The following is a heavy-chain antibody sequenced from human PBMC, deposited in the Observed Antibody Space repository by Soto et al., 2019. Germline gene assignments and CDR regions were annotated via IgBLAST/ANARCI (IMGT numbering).Heavy chain of an antibody. V-gene: IGHV3-15*01. Sequence: EVQLVESGGGLEKPGGSLRLSCAASGFTFSHVWMSWVRQAPGKGLEWVGRIKRKIDGETIDYAAPVKGRFTISRDDSKDTLYLQMNSLKTEDTAVYYCATEASSSSTTCPRAFEIWGPGTVVTVSS. CDR3: ATEASSSSTTCPRAFEI. D-gene: IGHD2-2*01. J-gene: IGHJ3*02. CDR2: IKRKIDGETI. CDR1: GFTFSHVW.